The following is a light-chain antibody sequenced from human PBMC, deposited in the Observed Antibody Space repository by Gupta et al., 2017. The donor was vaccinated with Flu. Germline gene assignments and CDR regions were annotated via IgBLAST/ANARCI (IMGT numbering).Light chain of an antibody. J-gene: IGLJ3*02. V-gene: IGLV2-14*01. Sequence: QSALTQPASVSGSPGQSITISCTGTSSDVGGYNYVSWYQQHPAKAPKLMIYEVSKRPSGVSSRFSASKSGNTASLTTSGRQAEDDADYYFSSYTSSSTWVFGGGTKLTVL. CDR3: SSYTSSSTWV. CDR1: SSDVGGYNY. CDR2: EVS.